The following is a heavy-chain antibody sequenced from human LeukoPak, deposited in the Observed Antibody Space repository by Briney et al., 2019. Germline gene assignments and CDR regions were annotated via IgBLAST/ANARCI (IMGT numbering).Heavy chain of an antibody. CDR3: ARGFGGSVAVDY. V-gene: IGHV4-61*02. D-gene: IGHD3-10*01. CDR2: IYTSGST. J-gene: IGHJ4*02. Sequence: SQTLSLTCTVSGDSISTGSYYWSWIRQPAGRGLEWIGRIYTSGSTNYNPSLKSRVTISVDTSKNQFSLKLSSVTAADTAVYYCARGFGGSVAVDYWGQGTLVTVSS. CDR1: GDSISTGSYY.